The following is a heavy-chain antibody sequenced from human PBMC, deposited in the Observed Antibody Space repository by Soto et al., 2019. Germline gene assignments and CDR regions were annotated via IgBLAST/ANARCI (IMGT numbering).Heavy chain of an antibody. J-gene: IGHJ5*02. CDR1: GGTFSSYA. V-gene: IGHV1-69*06. D-gene: IGHD3-3*01. CDR2: IIPIFGTA. Sequence: SVKVSCKASGGTFSSYAISWVRQAPGQGLEWMGGIIPIFGTANYAQKFQGRVTITADKSTSTAYMELSSLRSEDTAVYYCAIRIGLRRIFGVAPLNNWFDPWGQGTLVTVSS. CDR3: AIRIGLRRIFGVAPLNNWFDP.